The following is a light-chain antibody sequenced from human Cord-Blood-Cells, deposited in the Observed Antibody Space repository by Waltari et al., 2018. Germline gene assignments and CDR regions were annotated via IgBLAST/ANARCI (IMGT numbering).Light chain of an antibody. CDR2: EVS. J-gene: IGLJ1*01. CDR1: SSDVGGYNY. V-gene: IGLV2-8*01. Sequence: PSASGSPGQSVTISCTGTSSDVGGYNYVSWYQQHPGKAPKLMIYEVSKRPSGVPDRFSVSKSGNTASLTVSGLQAEDEADYYCSSYAGSNNYVFGTGTKVTVL. CDR3: SSYAGSNNYV.